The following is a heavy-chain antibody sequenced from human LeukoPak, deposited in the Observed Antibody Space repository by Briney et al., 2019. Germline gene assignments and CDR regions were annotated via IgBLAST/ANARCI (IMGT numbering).Heavy chain of an antibody. Sequence: GGSLRLSCAASGFTFSSYGMHWVRQAPGKGLEGVAVISYDGSNKYYADSVKGRFTISRDNSKNTLYLQMNSLRAEDTAVYYCAKGWSEGNDWGQGTLVTVSS. D-gene: IGHD1-26*01. CDR1: GFTFSSYG. CDR3: AKGWSEGND. V-gene: IGHV3-30*18. CDR2: ISYDGSNK. J-gene: IGHJ4*02.